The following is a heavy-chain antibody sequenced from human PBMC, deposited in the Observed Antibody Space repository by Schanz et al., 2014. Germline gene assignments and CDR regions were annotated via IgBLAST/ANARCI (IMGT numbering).Heavy chain of an antibody. V-gene: IGHV3-21*04. Sequence: EVLLVESGGDLVKPGGSLRLSCAASGFTFNNFGMNWVRQAPGKGLEWVSCITGGSTTYTYYADSVRGRFIISRDSSKNTLFLQMNSLRAEDTAVYFCARDEGREGYNLAFDVWGQGTLVTVSS. CDR2: ITGGSTTYT. CDR3: ARDEGREGYNLAFDV. D-gene: IGHD5-12*01. J-gene: IGHJ3*01. CDR1: GFTFNNFG.